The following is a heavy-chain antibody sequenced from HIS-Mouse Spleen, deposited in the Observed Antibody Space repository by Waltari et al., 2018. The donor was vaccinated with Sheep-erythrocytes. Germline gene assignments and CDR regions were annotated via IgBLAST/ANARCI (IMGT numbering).Heavy chain of an antibody. D-gene: IGHD3-22*01. CDR1: GGSISSSSYY. CDR3: ARLYYYDSSGYYFDY. CDR2: IYYSGRP. V-gene: IGHV4-39*01. J-gene: IGHJ4*02. Sequence: QLQLQESGPGLVKPSETLSLTCTASGGSISSSSYYWGGFRQPPGKGLEWIGSIYYSGRPYYNPSLKSRVTISVDTSKSQFSRKLSSVTAADTAVYYCARLYYYDSSGYYFDYWGQGTLVTVSS.